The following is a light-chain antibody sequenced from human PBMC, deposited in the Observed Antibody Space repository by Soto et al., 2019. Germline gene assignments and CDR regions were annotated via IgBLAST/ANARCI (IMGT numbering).Light chain of an antibody. CDR2: EGS. Sequence: QSALTQPASVSGSPGQSITISCTGTSSDVGSYNLVSWYQQYPGKAPKLMIYEGSKRPSGISSRFSGSKSGNTASLTISGLQAEDEADFYCCSYASSGTYVFGTGTQLTVL. J-gene: IGLJ1*01. V-gene: IGLV2-23*01. CDR1: SSDVGSYNL. CDR3: CSYASSGTYV.